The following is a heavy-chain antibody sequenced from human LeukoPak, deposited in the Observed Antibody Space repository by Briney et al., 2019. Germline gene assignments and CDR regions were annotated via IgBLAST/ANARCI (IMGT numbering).Heavy chain of an antibody. CDR3: AKALTGTTCAFEM. J-gene: IGHJ3*02. CDR2: IYLSGST. V-gene: IGHV4-59*01. D-gene: IGHD1-7*01. CDR1: GGSISSYY. Sequence: SEALSLTCTVSGGSISSYYWSWIRQPPGKGLEWLGYIYLSGSTNYNPSLKSRVTISVDTSKNHFSLKLSSVTAADTAMYYCAKALTGTTCAFEMWGQGTMVTVSS.